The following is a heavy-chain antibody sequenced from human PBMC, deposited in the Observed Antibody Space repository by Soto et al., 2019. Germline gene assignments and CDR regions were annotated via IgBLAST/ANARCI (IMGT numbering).Heavy chain of an antibody. V-gene: IGHV3-21*01. J-gene: IGHJ6*02. D-gene: IGHD3-22*01. CDR3: SRVVAYYDPYYYYGMDV. CDR2: ISSSSSYI. CDR1: GFTFSSYN. Sequence: EVQLVESGGGLVKPGGSLRLSCAASGFTFSSYNMNWVRQAPGKGLEWVSSISSSSSYIYYADSVKGRFTISRDNAKNSLYLQMNSVRAEETAVYYWSRVVAYYDPYYYYGMDVWGQGTTVTVAS.